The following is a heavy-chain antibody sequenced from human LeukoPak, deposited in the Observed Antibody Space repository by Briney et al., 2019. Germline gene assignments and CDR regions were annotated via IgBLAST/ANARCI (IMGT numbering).Heavy chain of an antibody. V-gene: IGHV4-59*12. CDR2: IYYSGST. D-gene: IGHD1-26*01. Sequence: SETLSLTCTVSGGSISSYYWSWIRQPPGKGLEWIGNIYYSGSTNYNPSLKSRVTISVDTSKNQFSLKLSSVTAADTAVYYCARSYSRFYYYYMDVWGKGTTVTVSS. CDR3: ARSYSRFYYYYMDV. J-gene: IGHJ6*03. CDR1: GGSISSYY.